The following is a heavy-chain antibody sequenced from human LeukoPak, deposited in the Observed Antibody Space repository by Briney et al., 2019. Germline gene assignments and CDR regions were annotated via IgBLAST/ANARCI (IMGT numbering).Heavy chain of an antibody. J-gene: IGHJ4*02. CDR2: ISDNDGAI. Sequence: PGGSVRLSCAASGFTFSDYVMSWVRQAPGEGLEWVSSISDNDGAIHYADSVKGRFTISRDNSKNTLYLQMNSLRAEDTAVYYCAKVTLSNSWDMHFAYWGQGTLVTVSS. CDR1: GFTFSDYV. CDR3: AKVTLSNSWDMHFAY. V-gene: IGHV3-23*01. D-gene: IGHD2/OR15-2a*01.